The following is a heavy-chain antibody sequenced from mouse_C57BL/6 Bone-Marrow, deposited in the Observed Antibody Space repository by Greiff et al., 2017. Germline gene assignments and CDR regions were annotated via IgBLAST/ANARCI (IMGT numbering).Heavy chain of an antibody. Sequence: QVQLQQPGAELVKPGALVKLSCKASGYTFTSYWMHWVKQRPGQGLEWIGMIHPNSGSTNYNEKFKSKATLTVDKSSSTAYMQLSSLTSEDSAVYYCARGGLLRYFDVWGTGTTVTVSS. CDR2: IHPNSGST. D-gene: IGHD2-3*01. V-gene: IGHV1-64*01. CDR1: GYTFTSYW. J-gene: IGHJ1*03. CDR3: ARGGLLRYFDV.